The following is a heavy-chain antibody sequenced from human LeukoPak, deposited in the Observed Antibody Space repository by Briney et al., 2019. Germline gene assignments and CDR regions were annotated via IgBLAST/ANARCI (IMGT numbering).Heavy chain of an antibody. CDR1: GYTFTSYY. Sequence: GASAKVSCKASGYTFTSYYMHWVRQAPGQGLEWMGIINPSGGSTSYPQKFQGRVTMTRDTSTSTVYMEPSSLRSEDTAVYYCARDRVYYYDSSGHGYNAFDIWGQGTMVTVSS. J-gene: IGHJ3*02. CDR3: ARDRVYYYDSSGHGYNAFDI. CDR2: INPSGGST. V-gene: IGHV1-46*01. D-gene: IGHD3-22*01.